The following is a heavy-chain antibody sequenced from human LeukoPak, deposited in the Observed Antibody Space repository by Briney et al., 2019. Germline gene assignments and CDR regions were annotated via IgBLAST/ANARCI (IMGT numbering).Heavy chain of an antibody. CDR2: ISSSSSYI. D-gene: IGHD3-10*01. CDR1: GFTFSSYS. Sequence: GGSLRLSCAASGFTFSSYSMNWVRQAPGKGLEWVSSISSSSSYIYYADSVKGRFTISRDNAKNSLYLQMNSLIAEDMAVYYCARGLRGVYDYWGQGTLVTVSS. V-gene: IGHV3-21*01. J-gene: IGHJ4*02. CDR3: ARGLRGVYDY.